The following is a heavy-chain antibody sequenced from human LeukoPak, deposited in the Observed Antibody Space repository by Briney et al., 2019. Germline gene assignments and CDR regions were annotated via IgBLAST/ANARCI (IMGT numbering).Heavy chain of an antibody. CDR2: IYYSGST. CDR1: GGSISSYY. CDR3: ARMVAYDFWSGYWGNWFDP. J-gene: IGHJ5*02. V-gene: IGHV4-59*01. Sequence: SETLSLTCTVSGGSISSYYWSWIRQPPGKGLEWIGYIYYSGSTNYNPSLKSRVTISVDTSKNQFSLKLNSVTAADTAVYYCARMVAYDFWSGYWGNWFDPWGQGTLVTVSS. D-gene: IGHD3-3*01.